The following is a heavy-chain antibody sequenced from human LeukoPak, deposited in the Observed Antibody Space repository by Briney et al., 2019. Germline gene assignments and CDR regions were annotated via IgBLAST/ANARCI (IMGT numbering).Heavy chain of an antibody. Sequence: SETLSLTCTVSGASLDFESYYWTWVRQSAGEGLGWIGRIDHGGVTNYNPSLQSRVTISLDTSQKQFSLKLDSVTAADTAVYYCARGHDYYSEYFQHWGQGTLVSVSS. CDR2: IDHGGVT. D-gene: IGHD1-26*01. CDR1: GASLDFESYY. CDR3: ARGHDYYSEYFQH. J-gene: IGHJ1*01. V-gene: IGHV4-61*02.